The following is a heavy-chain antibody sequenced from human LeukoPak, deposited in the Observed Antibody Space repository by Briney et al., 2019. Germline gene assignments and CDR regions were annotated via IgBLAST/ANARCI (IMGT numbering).Heavy chain of an antibody. J-gene: IGHJ4*02. CDR1: GYTFTSYY. CDR3: ARDLVRIAARRQGFDY. D-gene: IGHD6-6*01. CDR2: INPSGGST. V-gene: IGHV1-46*01. Sequence: GASVKVSCKASGYTFTSYYMHWVRQAPGQGLEWMGIINPSGGSTSYAQKFQGRVTMTRDTSTSTVYMELSSLRSEDTAVYYCARDLVRIAARRQGFDYWGQGTLVTVSS.